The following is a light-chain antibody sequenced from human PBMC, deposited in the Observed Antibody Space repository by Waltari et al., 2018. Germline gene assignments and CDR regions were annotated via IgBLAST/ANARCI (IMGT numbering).Light chain of an antibody. V-gene: IGKV2-28*01. J-gene: IGKJ1*01. Sequence: DIVVTQSPLSLPVTPGEPASISCRSSQSLLHSNGYNYLDWYLQKPGQSPQLLIYLGSNRASGVPDRFSGSGSGTDFTLKISRVEAEDVGVYYCMQSLQTLWTFGPGTKVEIK. CDR2: LGS. CDR1: QSLLHSNGYNY. CDR3: MQSLQTLWT.